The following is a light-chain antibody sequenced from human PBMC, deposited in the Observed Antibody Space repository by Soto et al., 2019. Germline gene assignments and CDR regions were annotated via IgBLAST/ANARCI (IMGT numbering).Light chain of an antibody. J-gene: IGLJ3*02. CDR3: AAWDDGLNGWV. CDR1: SSNIGNNA. Sequence: QSVLTQPPSVSEAPRQRVTISCSGSSSNIGNNAVNWYQQLPGKAPKLLIYYDDLLPSGVSDRFSGSKSGPSASLAISGLRSEDEAVYYCAAWDDGLNGWVFGGGTKRTVL. V-gene: IGLV1-36*01. CDR2: YDD.